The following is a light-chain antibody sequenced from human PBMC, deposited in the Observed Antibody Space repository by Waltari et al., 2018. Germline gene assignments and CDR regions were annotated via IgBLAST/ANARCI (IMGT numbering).Light chain of an antibody. CDR3: LSYTTTSALV. CDR1: RNDVGGYNY. V-gene: IGLV2-14*01. Sequence: QSALTQPASVSGSPGQSITISCTGTRNDVGGYNYVSWYQQYPGKAPKLMIYEVSNRPPGVSHRFSGSKSGNTASLTISGLQAEDEADYYCLSYTTTSALVFGGGTKLTVL. CDR2: EVS. J-gene: IGLJ2*01.